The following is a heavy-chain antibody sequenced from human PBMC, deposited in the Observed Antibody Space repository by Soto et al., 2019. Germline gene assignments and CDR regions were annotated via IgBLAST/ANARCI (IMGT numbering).Heavy chain of an antibody. D-gene: IGHD3-22*01. V-gene: IGHV4-31*03. CDR1: GGSISTDGYY. J-gene: IGHJ4*02. CDR2: IYYTGTT. CDR3: ALSGDYSDLDY. Sequence: SETLSLTCTVSGGSISTDGYYWTWIRQHPGKGLEWIGYIYYTGTTYYNPSLRSRLTISVDTSKNQFSLKLNSVTAADTAVYYCALSGDYSDLDYWGQGTLVTVSS.